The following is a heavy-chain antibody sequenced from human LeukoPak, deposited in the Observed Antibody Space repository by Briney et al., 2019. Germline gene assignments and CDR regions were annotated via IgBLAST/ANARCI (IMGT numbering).Heavy chain of an antibody. Sequence: GGSLRLSCAASGFTFSSYAMHWVRQAPGKGLEYVSAISSNGGSTYYANSVKGRFTISRDNSKNTLYLQMGSLRAEDMAVYYCARGRGYSYGKEYYFDYWGQGTLVTVSS. CDR1: GFTFSSYA. J-gene: IGHJ4*02. V-gene: IGHV3-64*01. CDR3: ARGRGYSYGKEYYFDY. D-gene: IGHD5-18*01. CDR2: ISSNGGST.